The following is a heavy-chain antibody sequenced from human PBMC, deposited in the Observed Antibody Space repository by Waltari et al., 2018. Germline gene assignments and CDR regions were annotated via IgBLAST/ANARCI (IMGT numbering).Heavy chain of an antibody. D-gene: IGHD3-22*01. J-gene: IGHJ6*03. CDR3: AGGYYESSGFSFYYFYHMDV. Sequence: QVQLVQSGAEVKKPGSSVTVSCKDSGGSFASYGLSWVGQAPGQGLEWMGGIIPTVGTTNYAQKFQGRVTINADKSTSTAYMHLTSLRSEDAAVYYCAGGYYESSGFSFYYFYHMDVWGKGTTVTVSS. CDR2: IIPTVGTT. CDR1: GGSFASYG. V-gene: IGHV1-69*14.